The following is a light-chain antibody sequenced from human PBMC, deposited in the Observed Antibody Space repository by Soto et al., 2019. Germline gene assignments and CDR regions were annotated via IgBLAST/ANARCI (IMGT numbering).Light chain of an antibody. J-gene: IGKJ1*01. CDR1: QSVSSY. CDR2: WTS. V-gene: IGKV3-20*01. Sequence: EIVLTQSPATLSSSPGERAEISCRASQSVSSYVAWYQQKPGQPPRLLSAWTSNRATSIPDRFSGSGAGTYFTLTSSRLEPEDFAVYLCQQFGNSPWTFGQGTKVDNK. CDR3: QQFGNSPWT.